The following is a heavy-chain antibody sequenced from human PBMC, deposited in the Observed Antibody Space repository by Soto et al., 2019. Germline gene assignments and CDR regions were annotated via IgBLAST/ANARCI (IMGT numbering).Heavy chain of an antibody. CDR1: GYTLTELS. Sequence: GASVKVSCKVSGYTLTELSMHWVRQAPGKGLERMGGFDPEDGETIYAQKFQGRVTMTEDTSTDTAYMEPSRLRSEDTAAYYCATQVDLSFAYGGQGTRVTVS. CDR2: FDPEDGET. V-gene: IGHV1-24*01. J-gene: IGHJ4*02. CDR3: ATQVDLSFAY.